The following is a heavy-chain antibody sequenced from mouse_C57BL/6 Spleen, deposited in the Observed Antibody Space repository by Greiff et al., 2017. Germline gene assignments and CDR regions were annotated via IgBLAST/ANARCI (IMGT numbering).Heavy chain of an antibody. D-gene: IGHD6-1*01. CDR1: GYTFTSYW. J-gene: IGHJ4*01. CDR3: TRSPNSLYAMDY. V-gene: IGHV1-5*01. Sequence: VQLQQSGTVLARPGASVKMSCKTSGYTFTSYWMHWVKQRPGQGLEWIGAIYPGNSDTSYNQKFKGKAKLTAVTSASTAYMELSSLTNEDSAVYYCTRSPNSLYAMDYWGQGTSVTVSS. CDR2: IYPGNSDT.